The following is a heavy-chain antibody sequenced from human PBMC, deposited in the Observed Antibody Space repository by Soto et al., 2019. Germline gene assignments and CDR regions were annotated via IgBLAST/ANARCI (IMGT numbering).Heavy chain of an antibody. V-gene: IGHV2-5*02. Sequence: QITLKESGPTLVRPTQTLTLTCAFSGFSLSTSGVGVGWIRQPPGKALEWLAVIYWDDSKHYSPSLRSRLTITKDPTKNHVVLTMTNMDPMATGTYYCAHKGPEDWPLDYWGQGTLVTVSS. J-gene: IGHJ4*02. CDR2: IYWDDSK. CDR3: AHKGPEDWPLDY. D-gene: IGHD3-9*01. CDR1: GFSLSTSGVG.